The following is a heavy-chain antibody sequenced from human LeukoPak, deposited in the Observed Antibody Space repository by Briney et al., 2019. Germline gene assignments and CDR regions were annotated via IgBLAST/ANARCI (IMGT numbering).Heavy chain of an antibody. J-gene: IGHJ4*02. CDR3: AKLLNDYGDYYFDY. D-gene: IGHD4-17*01. Sequence: PGGSLRLSCAASGFTFSSYAMSWVRQAPGKGLEWVSAISSSGGSTYYADSVKGRFTISRDNSKNTLYLQMNSLRADDTAVYYCAKLLNDYGDYYFDYWGQGTLVTVSP. V-gene: IGHV3-23*01. CDR2: ISSSGGST. CDR1: GFTFSSYA.